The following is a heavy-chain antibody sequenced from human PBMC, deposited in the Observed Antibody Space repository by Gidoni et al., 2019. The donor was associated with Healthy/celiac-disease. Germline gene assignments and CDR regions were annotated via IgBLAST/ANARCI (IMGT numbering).Heavy chain of an antibody. J-gene: IGHJ6*02. CDR3: AKILVDYDFWRNYYGMDV. CDR2: ISGSGGST. V-gene: IGHV3-23*01. Sequence: EVQLLESGGCLVQPGGSLRLSCAASCFSFSSYAMSWVRQAPGKGVEWVSAISGSGGSTYYADSVKGRFTISRDNSKNTLYLQMNSLRAEDTAVYYCAKILVDYDFWRNYYGMDVWGQGTTVTVSS. CDR1: CFSFSSYA. D-gene: IGHD3-3*01.